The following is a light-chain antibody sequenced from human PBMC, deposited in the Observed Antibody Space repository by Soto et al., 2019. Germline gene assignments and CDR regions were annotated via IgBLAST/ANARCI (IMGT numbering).Light chain of an antibody. CDR2: DAS. CDR1: QSVSNNY. J-gene: IGKJ5*01. V-gene: IGKV3-11*01. Sequence: ILFSQSPGTLSLSPGEGATLACRASQSVSNNYLAWYQQKPGQAPRLLIYDASNRATGIPARLSGSGSGTDFTLTIRSLEPEDVAFYYCQQRSNWITFGQGTRLEIK. CDR3: QQRSNWIT.